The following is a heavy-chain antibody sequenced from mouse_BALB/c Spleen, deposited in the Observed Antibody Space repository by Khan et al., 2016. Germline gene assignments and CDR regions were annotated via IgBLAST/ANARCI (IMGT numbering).Heavy chain of an antibody. CDR3: TTSYYYGSSYYAMGY. D-gene: IGHD1-1*01. CDR2: INPSTGYT. V-gene: IGHV1-7*01. Sequence: QVQLQQSGAELAKPGASVKMSCKASGYTFTSYWMHWVKQRPGQGLEWIGYINPSTGYTESNQKFKDKATLTADKSSSTAYMQLSSLTSEDSAVYYCTTSYYYGSSYYAMGYWGQGHSVTVSS. J-gene: IGHJ4*01. CDR1: GYTFTSYW.